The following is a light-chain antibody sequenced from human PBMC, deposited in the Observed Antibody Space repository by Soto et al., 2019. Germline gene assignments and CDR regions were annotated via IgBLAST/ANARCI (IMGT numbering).Light chain of an antibody. J-gene: IGLJ3*02. CDR3: CSYAGSSTWV. V-gene: IGLV2-23*01. Sequence: QSPLTQPASVSGAPGQSITISCTGTSSDVGSYNLVSGYQQHPGKAPKLMIYEGSKRPSGVSNRFSGSKSGNTASLTISGLQAEDEADYYCCSYAGSSTWVFGGGTKLTVL. CDR1: SSDVGSYNL. CDR2: EGS.